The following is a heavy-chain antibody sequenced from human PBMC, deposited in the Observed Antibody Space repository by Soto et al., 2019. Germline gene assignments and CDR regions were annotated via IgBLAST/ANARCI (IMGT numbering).Heavy chain of an antibody. V-gene: IGHV5-51*01. Sequence: EVQLVQSGAEVKKPGESLKISCKGSGYSITSYWIGWVRQMPGKGLEWMGIIYPGDSDTRYSPSFQGQVTISADKSISTAYLQWSSLKTSDTAIYYCARRTTSAYWYFDLWGRGTLVTVSS. J-gene: IGHJ2*01. D-gene: IGHD4-17*01. CDR1: GYSITSYW. CDR3: ARRTTSAYWYFDL. CDR2: IYPGDSDT.